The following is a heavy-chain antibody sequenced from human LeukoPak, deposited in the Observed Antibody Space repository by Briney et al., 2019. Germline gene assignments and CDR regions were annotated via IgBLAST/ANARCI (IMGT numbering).Heavy chain of an antibody. CDR3: AKDRYYGSGSYYNAPDY. J-gene: IGHJ4*02. CDR2: ISYDGSNK. V-gene: IGHV3-30*04. D-gene: IGHD3-10*01. CDR1: GFTFSSYA. Sequence: PGRSLRLSCAASGFTFSSYAMHWVRQAPGKGLEWVAVISYDGSNKYYADSVKGRFTISRDNSKNTLYLQMNSLRAEDTAVYYCAKDRYYGSGSYYNAPDYWGQGTLVTVSS.